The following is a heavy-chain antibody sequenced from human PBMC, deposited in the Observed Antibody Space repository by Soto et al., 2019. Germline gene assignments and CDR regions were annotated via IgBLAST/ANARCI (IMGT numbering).Heavy chain of an antibody. V-gene: IGHV3-23*01. Sequence: GESLKISCAASGFTFSSYAMSWVRQAPGKGLEWVSAISGSGGSTYYADSVKGRFTISRDNSKNTLYLQMNSLRAEDTAVYYCAKDPDGSGSPYDYWGQGTLVTVSS. D-gene: IGHD3-10*01. CDR2: ISGSGGST. J-gene: IGHJ4*02. CDR1: GFTFSSYA. CDR3: AKDPDGSGSPYDY.